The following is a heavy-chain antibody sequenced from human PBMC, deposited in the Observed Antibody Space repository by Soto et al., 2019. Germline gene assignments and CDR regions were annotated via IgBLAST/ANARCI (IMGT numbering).Heavy chain of an antibody. V-gene: IGHV4-61*01. CDR1: GDSVRSSLYY. CDR3: AANWNENWFDP. D-gene: IGHD1-1*01. Sequence: LSLTCTVCGDSVRSSLYYWSWIRQPPGKRLEWIGNISDSGSATYNPSLRSRLTMSMHTSKNQFSLKLSSVTAADTAVYYCAANWNENWFDPWGQGTLVTVSS. J-gene: IGHJ5*02. CDR2: ISDSGSA.